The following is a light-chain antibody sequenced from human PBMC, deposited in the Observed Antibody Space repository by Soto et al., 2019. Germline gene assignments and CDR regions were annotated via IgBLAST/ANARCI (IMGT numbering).Light chain of an antibody. CDR2: KAS. J-gene: IGKJ2*01. CDR3: QQDNSYPYT. V-gene: IGKV1-5*03. CDR1: QSISSG. Sequence: DIQMTQSPSTLSASVGDRVTITCRASQSISSGLAWYQQKPGKAPKLLTYKASSLESGVPSRFSGSRSGTDFTLTISSLQPDDFSTYDCQQDNSYPYTFGQGTKLEIK.